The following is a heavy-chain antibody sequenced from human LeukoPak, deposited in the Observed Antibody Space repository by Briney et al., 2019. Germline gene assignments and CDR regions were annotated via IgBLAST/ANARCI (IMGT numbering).Heavy chain of an antibody. CDR1: GFTFTSSA. V-gene: IGHV1-58*02. Sequence: GASVKVSCKASGFTFTSSAMQWVRQARGQRLEWIGWIVVGSGNTNYAQKFQERVTITRDMSTSTVYMELSSLRSEDTAVYYCAAREMAVSYYFDYRGQGTLGTVSS. CDR2: IVVGSGNT. CDR3: AAREMAVSYYFDY. D-gene: IGHD5-24*01. J-gene: IGHJ4*02.